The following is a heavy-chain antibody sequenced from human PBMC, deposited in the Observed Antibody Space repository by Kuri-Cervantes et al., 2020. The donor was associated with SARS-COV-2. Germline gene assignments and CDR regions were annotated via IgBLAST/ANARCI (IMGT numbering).Heavy chain of an antibody. CDR2: ISWNSGSI. CDR1: GFTFDDYA. J-gene: IGHJ4*02. Sequence: SLKISCAASGFTFDDYAMHWVRQAPGKVLEWVSGISWNSGSIGYADSVKGRFTISRDNAKNSLYLQMNSLRAEDMALYYCAKDPSMVVSYYFDYWGQGTLVTVSS. CDR3: AKDPSMVVSYYFDY. V-gene: IGHV3-9*03. D-gene: IGHD3-10*01.